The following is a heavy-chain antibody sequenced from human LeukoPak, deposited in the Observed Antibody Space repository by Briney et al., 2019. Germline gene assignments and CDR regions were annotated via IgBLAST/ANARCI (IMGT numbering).Heavy chain of an antibody. CDR2: ITSNGDST. J-gene: IGHJ4*02. D-gene: IGHD3-22*01. Sequence: PGGSLRLSCAASGFTFSSYAMHWVRRPPGKGLEYVSVITSNGDSTYYANSVKGRFSISRDNSKNTLYLQMGRLSPEDTAVYYCARDAYDSSGYSDFWGQGTLVTVSS. V-gene: IGHV3-64*01. CDR1: GFTFSSYA. CDR3: ARDAYDSSGYSDF.